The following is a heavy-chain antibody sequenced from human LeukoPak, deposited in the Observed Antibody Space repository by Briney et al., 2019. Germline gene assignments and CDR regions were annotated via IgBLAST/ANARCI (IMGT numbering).Heavy chain of an antibody. CDR2: IRYDGSNK. CDR1: GFTFSSYG. CDR3: AKEVLKEFSPTYYFDY. D-gene: IGHD3-16*02. V-gene: IGHV3-30*02. Sequence: PGGSLRLSCAASGFTFSSYGMHWVRQAPGKGLEWVAFIRYDGSNKYYADSVKGRFTISRDNSKNTLYLQMNSLRAEDRAVYYCAKEVLKEFSPTYYFDYWGQGTLVTVSS. J-gene: IGHJ4*02.